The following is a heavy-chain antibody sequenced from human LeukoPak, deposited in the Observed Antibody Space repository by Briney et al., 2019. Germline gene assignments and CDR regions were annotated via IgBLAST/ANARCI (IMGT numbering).Heavy chain of an antibody. D-gene: IGHD4/OR15-4a*01. Sequence: GGSLRLSWAASGFTFSLYGMHWVRQAPGKGLEWVAVVSYDGTNKFYADSVKGRFTISRDGSKNTLYLQMNSLGVEDTAVYYCAREVGTSRAGLAWFELWGQGTMVTVSS. V-gene: IGHV3-30*03. CDR1: GFTFSLYG. J-gene: IGHJ3*01. CDR2: VSYDGTNK. CDR3: AREVGTSRAGLAWFEL.